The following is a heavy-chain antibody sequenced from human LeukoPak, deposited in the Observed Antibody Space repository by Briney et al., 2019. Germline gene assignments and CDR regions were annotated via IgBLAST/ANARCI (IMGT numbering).Heavy chain of an antibody. D-gene: IGHD3-3*01. Sequence: GGSLRLSCAASGFSFSAYGMHWVRQAPGKGLEWVALISYDGSYKNYADSVKGRFTISRDNSKNTLYLQMNSLRLDDTAVYYGAKALEYYYYFSMDVWGQGTTVIVSS. J-gene: IGHJ6*02. CDR3: AKALEYYYYFSMDV. CDR2: ISYDGSYK. V-gene: IGHV3-30*18. CDR1: GFSFSAYG.